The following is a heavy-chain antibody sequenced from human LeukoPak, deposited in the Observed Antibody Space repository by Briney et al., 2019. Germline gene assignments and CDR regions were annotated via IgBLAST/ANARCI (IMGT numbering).Heavy chain of an antibody. CDR2: IYSGGST. Sequence: PGGSLRLSCAASGFTVSSNYMSWVRQAPGRGLEWVSVIYSGGSTYYADSVKGRFTISRDNSKNTLYLQMNSLRAEDTAVYYCASPVITFGGVIDWGQGTLVTVSS. CDR1: GFTVSSNY. J-gene: IGHJ4*02. CDR3: ASPVITFGGVID. V-gene: IGHV3-66*01. D-gene: IGHD3-16*01.